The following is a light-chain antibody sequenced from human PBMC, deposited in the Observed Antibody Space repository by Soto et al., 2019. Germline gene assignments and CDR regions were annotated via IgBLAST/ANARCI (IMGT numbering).Light chain of an antibody. Sequence: QSALTQPASVSGSPGQSITISCTGTSSDVGGYNYVSWYQQHPGKAPKLMIYDVSNRPSGVSNRFSGSKSGNTASLTISGLPAEDEADYCCSSYTSSSTLLYVFGTGTKLTVL. V-gene: IGLV2-14*01. CDR2: DVS. CDR1: SSDVGGYNY. J-gene: IGLJ1*01. CDR3: SSYTSSSTLLYV.